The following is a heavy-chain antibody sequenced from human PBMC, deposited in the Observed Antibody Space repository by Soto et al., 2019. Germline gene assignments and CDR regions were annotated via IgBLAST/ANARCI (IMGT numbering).Heavy chain of an antibody. D-gene: IGHD5-18*01. V-gene: IGHV3-48*03. CDR2: ISSSGSTI. CDR3: AREGRGYSQRPGFDY. Sequence: GGSLRLSCAASGFTFSSYEMNWVRQAPGKGLEWVSYISSSGSTIYYADSVKGRFTISRDNAKNSLYLQMNSLRAEDTAVYYCAREGRGYSQRPGFDYWGQGTLVTVSS. CDR1: GFTFSSYE. J-gene: IGHJ4*02.